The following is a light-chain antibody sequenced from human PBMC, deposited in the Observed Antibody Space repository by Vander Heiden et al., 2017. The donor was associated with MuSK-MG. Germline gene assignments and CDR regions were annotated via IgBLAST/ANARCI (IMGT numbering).Light chain of an antibody. CDR3: HQYDDGPPWT. V-gene: IGKV3-15*01. CDR2: DAS. CDR1: QSVSSN. Sequence: EVVMTQSPATLSASPGERATLSCRASQSVSSNLAWYQQKPGQAPRLLIYDASTRATGVPARFSGSGSGTQFTLTISSLQSEDFALYYCHQYDDGPPWTFGQGTKVEIK. J-gene: IGKJ1*01.